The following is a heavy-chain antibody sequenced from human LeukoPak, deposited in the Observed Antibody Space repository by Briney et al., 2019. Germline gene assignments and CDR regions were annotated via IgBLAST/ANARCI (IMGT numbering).Heavy chain of an antibody. CDR1: GFTFGDHA. V-gene: IGHV3-49*04. J-gene: IGHJ6*02. CDR2: IRSEAYGETT. CDR3: ARGRILLGPHNGRAV. D-gene: IGHD2-15*01. Sequence: PGRSLRLSCTGSGFTFGDHAMAWVRQAPGKGLEWVGFIRSEAYGETTEYAASVRDRFTISRDNSRSVAYLQMNSLKTEDTAMYYCARGRILLGPHNGRAVGGQGTTV.